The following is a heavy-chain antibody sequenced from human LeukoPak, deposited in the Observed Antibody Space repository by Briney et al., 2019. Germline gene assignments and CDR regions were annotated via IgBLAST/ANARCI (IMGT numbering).Heavy chain of an antibody. J-gene: IGHJ1*01. V-gene: IGHV4-34*01. CDR1: GGSFSGYY. CDR2: INHSGST. Sequence: KPSETLSLTCAVYGGSFSGYYWSWIRQPPGKGLEWIGEINHSGSTNYNPSLKGRVTISVDTSKNQFSLKLSSVTAADTAVYYCARGFRYFQHWGQGTLVTVSS. CDR3: ARGFRYFQH.